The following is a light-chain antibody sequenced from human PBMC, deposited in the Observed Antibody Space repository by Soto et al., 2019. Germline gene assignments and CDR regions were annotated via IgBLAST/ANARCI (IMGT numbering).Light chain of an antibody. J-gene: IGLJ3*02. CDR3: SSYTSSSNAWV. Sequence: QSALTQPAAVSGSPGQSITISCTGTSSDVGGYNYVSWYQQHPGKAPKLMIYEVSNRPSGVSNRFSGSKSGNTASLTISGLQAEDEADYYCSSYTSSSNAWVFGGGTKLTVL. CDR2: EVS. V-gene: IGLV2-14*01. CDR1: SSDVGGYNY.